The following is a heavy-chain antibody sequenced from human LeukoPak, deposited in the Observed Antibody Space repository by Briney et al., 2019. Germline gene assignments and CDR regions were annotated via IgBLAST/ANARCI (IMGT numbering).Heavy chain of an antibody. CDR2: IVVGSGNT. CDR3: AADLPYSNYGPLDY. J-gene: IGHJ4*02. Sequence: ASVKVSCKASGFTFTNSAVQWVRQARGQRLEWLGWIVVGSGNTNYAQKFQERVTITGDMSTNTAYLELSSLRSEDTAVYYCAADLPYSNYGPLDYWGQGTLVTASS. V-gene: IGHV1-58*01. CDR1: GFTFTNSA. D-gene: IGHD4-11*01.